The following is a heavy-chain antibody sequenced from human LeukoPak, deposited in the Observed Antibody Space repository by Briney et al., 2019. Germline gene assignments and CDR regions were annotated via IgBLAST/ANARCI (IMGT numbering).Heavy chain of an antibody. V-gene: IGHV3-23*01. CDR3: AKSISSGSDY. CDR2: ISGSGYST. D-gene: IGHD6-19*01. J-gene: IGHJ4*02. Sequence: PGGSLRLSCAVSGFTFSSYAMSWVRQAPGKGLEWVSSISGSGYSTYSADSVKGRFTISRDNSKNTLYLQMNSLRVEDTAVYYCAKSISSGSDYWGQGTLVTVSS. CDR1: GFTFSSYA.